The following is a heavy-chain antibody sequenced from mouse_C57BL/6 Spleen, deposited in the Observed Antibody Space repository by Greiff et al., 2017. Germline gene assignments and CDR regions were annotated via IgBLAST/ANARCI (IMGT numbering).Heavy chain of an antibody. CDR2: IDPENGDT. D-gene: IGHD2-14*01. Sequence: EVQLQQSGAELVRPGASVKLSCTASGFNIKDDYMHWVKQRPEQGLEWIGWIDPENGDTEYASKFKGKATITADTSSNTAYMQLSSLTSEDTAVYYCATGGTSRYVDVWGKGTTVTVSS. J-gene: IGHJ1*03. V-gene: IGHV14-4*01. CDR3: ATGGTSRYVDV. CDR1: GFNIKDDY.